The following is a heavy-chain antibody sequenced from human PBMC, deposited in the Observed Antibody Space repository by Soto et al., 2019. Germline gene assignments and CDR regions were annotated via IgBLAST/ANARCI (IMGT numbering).Heavy chain of an antibody. CDR2: IYHSGGT. D-gene: IGHD3-22*01. CDR1: GDSISSGGYS. J-gene: IGHJ4*02. V-gene: IGHV4-30-2*01. CDR3: ARDSRSGYYLEY. Sequence: QLQLQESGSGLVKPSQTLSLTCDVSGDSISSGGYSWNWIRQPPGKGLEWIGYIYHSGGTDYNPYLKSRVTITVDSSNNMFSLKLNSVTAADTAVYYCARDSRSGYYLEYWGQGTLVTVSS.